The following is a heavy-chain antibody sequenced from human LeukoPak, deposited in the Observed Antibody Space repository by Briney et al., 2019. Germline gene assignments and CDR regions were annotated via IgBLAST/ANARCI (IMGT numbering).Heavy chain of an antibody. J-gene: IGHJ4*02. CDR1: GGSISSYY. Sequence: KPSETLSLTCTVSGGSISSYYWSWIRQPPGKGLEWIGYIYYSGSTNYDPSLKSRVTISVDTSKHQFSLKLSSVTAADTAVYYCASSYYYGSGSYYGLDYFDYWGQGTLVTVSS. CDR2: IYYSGST. V-gene: IGHV4-59*01. D-gene: IGHD3-10*01. CDR3: ASSYYYGSGSYYGLDYFDY.